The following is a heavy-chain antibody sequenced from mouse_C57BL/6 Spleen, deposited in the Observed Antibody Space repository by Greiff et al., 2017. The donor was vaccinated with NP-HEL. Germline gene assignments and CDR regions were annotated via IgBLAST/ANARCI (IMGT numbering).Heavy chain of an antibody. Sequence: EVQLVESGGGLVKPGGSLKLSCAASGFTFSDYGMHWVRQAPEKGLEWVAYISSGSSTIYYADTVKGRFTISRDNAKNTLFLQMTSLRSEDTAMYYCARGALYYDYDGFAYWGQGTLVTVSA. J-gene: IGHJ3*01. V-gene: IGHV5-17*01. D-gene: IGHD2-4*01. CDR2: ISSGSSTI. CDR1: GFTFSDYG. CDR3: ARGALYYDYDGFAY.